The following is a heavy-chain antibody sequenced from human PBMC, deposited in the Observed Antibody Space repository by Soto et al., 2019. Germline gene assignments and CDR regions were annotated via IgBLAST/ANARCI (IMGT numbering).Heavy chain of an antibody. CDR2: AYFTGVA. V-gene: IGHV4-59*01. Sequence: KPSETLSLTCTVSGGSISGYYWSWIRQPPGKGLEWVGYAYFTGVANYNPSLESRVTISVDTSKNQFSLRLTSVTAADTAVYYCARDLDGGYNSWGLGTPVTVSS. D-gene: IGHD5-12*01. CDR1: GGSISGYY. CDR3: ARDLDGGYNS. J-gene: IGHJ4*02.